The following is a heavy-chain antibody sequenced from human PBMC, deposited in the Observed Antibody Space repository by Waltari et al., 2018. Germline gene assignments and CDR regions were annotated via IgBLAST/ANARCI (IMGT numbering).Heavy chain of an antibody. CDR3: VRPQELGPEVGPFDM. V-gene: IGHV1-2*05. Sequence: QVQLVQSGAEVTKPGASVKVSCQTCGFTFIDYFMHWVRQAPGQGLEWMGRVDPKSGDVHYAQNFQGRVTMTTDSSINTVYMELTRLKSDDTVVYYCVRPQELGPEVGPFDMWGRGTMVIVSS. CDR2: VDPKSGDV. D-gene: IGHD6-13*01. CDR1: GFTFIDYF. J-gene: IGHJ3*02.